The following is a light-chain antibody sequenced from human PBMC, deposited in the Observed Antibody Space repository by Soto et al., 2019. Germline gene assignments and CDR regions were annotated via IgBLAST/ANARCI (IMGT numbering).Light chain of an antibody. V-gene: IGKV3-20*01. CDR2: GAS. CDR1: QSVTGSK. Sequence: EIVLTQSPGPLSLSPGTRATLSCRASQSVTGSKLAWYQQRPGQAPRLLIYGASTRATDIPARFSGSGSGTNYALTISGLEPEDFALYFCQQYGNSLFTFGQGTKLDIK. J-gene: IGKJ2*01. CDR3: QQYGNSLFT.